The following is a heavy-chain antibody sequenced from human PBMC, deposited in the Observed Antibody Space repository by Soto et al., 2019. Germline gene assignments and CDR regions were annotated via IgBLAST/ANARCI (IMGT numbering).Heavy chain of an antibody. D-gene: IGHD2-2*02. J-gene: IGHJ3*02. Sequence: GESLRLSCAVSGFTLSSYAMTWVRQAPGKGLEWVSAISNSGGSTYYADSVKGRFTISRDNSKNTLYLQMNSLRAEDTAVYYCAKAGHCSSTSCYMGGDAFDIWGQGTMVTVSS. CDR3: AKAGHCSSTSCYMGGDAFDI. V-gene: IGHV3-23*01. CDR1: GFTLSSYA. CDR2: ISNSGGST.